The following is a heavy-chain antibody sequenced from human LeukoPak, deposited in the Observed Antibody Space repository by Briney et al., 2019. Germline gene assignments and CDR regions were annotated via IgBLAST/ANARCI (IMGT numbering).Heavy chain of an antibody. V-gene: IGHV1-18*01. Sequence: ASVKVSCKASGYTFSSNGIGWVRQAPGQGLEWMGWISPYNGNTKYAHKFQGRVIMTTDTSTTTVYMELRSLTSDDTAVYYCAGQGGYAWSWFDPWGQGTLVTVSS. J-gene: IGHJ5*02. CDR1: GYTFSSNG. CDR2: ISPYNGNT. CDR3: AGQGGYAWSWFDP. D-gene: IGHD3-3*01.